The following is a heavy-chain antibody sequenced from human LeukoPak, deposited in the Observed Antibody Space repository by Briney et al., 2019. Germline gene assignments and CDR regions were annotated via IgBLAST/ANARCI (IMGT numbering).Heavy chain of an antibody. V-gene: IGHV3-23*01. CDR2: ISGSGSRT. J-gene: IGHJ4*02. D-gene: IGHD1-14*01. Sequence: GGSLRLSCAASGFTFSDYAMTWVRQAPGKGLEWGSSISGSGSRTYYTESVKGRFTISRDNSKNTLYLQMNSLRADETAIYYCASRPRADIGPLDFWGQGTLVTVSS. CDR1: GFTFSDYA. CDR3: ASRPRADIGPLDF.